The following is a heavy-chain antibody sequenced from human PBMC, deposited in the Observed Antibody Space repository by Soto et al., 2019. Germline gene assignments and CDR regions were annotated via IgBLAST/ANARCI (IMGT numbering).Heavy chain of an antibody. D-gene: IGHD3-22*01. Sequence: PSETLSLTCNVSGRSINSYYWSWVRQPPGKGLKWIGYIHDSGITSYNPSPKSRVTMSADTSKNQFSLKLTSATGADTAVYYCARTYDSNGYANEFDSWGQGILVTVSS. J-gene: IGHJ4*02. CDR3: ARTYDSNGYANEFDS. CDR2: IHDSGIT. CDR1: GRSINSYY. V-gene: IGHV4-59*01.